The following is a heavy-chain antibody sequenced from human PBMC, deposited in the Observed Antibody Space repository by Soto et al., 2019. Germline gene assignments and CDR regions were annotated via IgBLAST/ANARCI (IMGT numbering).Heavy chain of an antibody. Sequence: SVKVSCKASGFTFTSSAMQWVRQARGQRLEWIGWIVVGSGNTNYAQKFQERVTITRDMSTSTAYMELSSLRSEDTAVYYCAAEVCSGGSCYYDYWGQGTLVTVSS. CDR2: IVVGSGNT. CDR1: GFTFTSSA. D-gene: IGHD2-15*01. CDR3: AAEVCSGGSCYYDY. V-gene: IGHV1-58*02. J-gene: IGHJ4*02.